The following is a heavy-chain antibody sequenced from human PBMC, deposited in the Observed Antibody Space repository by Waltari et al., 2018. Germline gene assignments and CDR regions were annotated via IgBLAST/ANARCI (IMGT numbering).Heavy chain of an antibody. J-gene: IGHJ6*02. CDR2: IYHSGST. CDR3: ARDPTLVAGMDV. D-gene: IGHD5-12*01. V-gene: IGHV4-39*07. Sequence: QLQLQESGPGLVKPSETLSLACTVSGGSISSAYYYWSWVRQPPGKGLEWIGEIYHSGSTNYNPSLKSRVTISVDKSKNQFSLKLSSVTAADTAVYYCARDPTLVAGMDVWGQGTTVTVSS. CDR1: GGSISSAYYY.